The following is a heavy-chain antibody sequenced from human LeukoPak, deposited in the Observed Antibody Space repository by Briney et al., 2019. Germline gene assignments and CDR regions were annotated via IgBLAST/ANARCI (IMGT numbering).Heavy chain of an antibody. Sequence: SETLSLTCTVSGGSISSGDYYWSWIRQPPGKGLEWIGYIYYSGSTYYNPSLKSRVTISVDTSKNQFSLKLSSVTAADTAVYYCARSYDSSGYYPLRFDYWGQGTLVTVSS. D-gene: IGHD3-22*01. V-gene: IGHV4-30-4*01. CDR2: IYYSGST. J-gene: IGHJ4*02. CDR3: ARSYDSSGYYPLRFDY. CDR1: GGSISSGDYY.